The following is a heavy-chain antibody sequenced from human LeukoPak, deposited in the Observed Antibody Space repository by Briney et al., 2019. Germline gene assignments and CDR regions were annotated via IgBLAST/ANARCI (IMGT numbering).Heavy chain of an antibody. CDR3: ARGVGGYSYGWFDY. D-gene: IGHD5-18*01. CDR2: IWYDGSNK. V-gene: IGHV3-33*01. CDR1: GFTFSSYG. J-gene: IGHJ4*02. Sequence: PGGSLRLSCAASGFTFSSYGMHWVRQAPGKGLEWVAVIWYDGSNKYYADSVKGRFTISRDNSKNTLYLQMNSLRAEDTAVYYCARGVGGYSYGWFDYWGQGTLVTVSS.